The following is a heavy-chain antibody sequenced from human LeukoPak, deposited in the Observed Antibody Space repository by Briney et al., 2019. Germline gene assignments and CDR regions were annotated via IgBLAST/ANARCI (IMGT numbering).Heavy chain of an antibody. CDR3: ARDPGDNLYDAVDI. CDR1: GFTFSSYT. V-gene: IGHV3-21*01. CDR2: ISGSSGYI. Sequence: GGSLRLSCAVSGFTFSSYTMNWVRQAPGKGLEWVPSISGSSGYIYYADSLKGRFTISRDNAKNSLSLQMNSLRDEDTAVYYCARDPGDNLYDAVDIWGQGTMVTVSS. D-gene: IGHD1-14*01. J-gene: IGHJ3*02.